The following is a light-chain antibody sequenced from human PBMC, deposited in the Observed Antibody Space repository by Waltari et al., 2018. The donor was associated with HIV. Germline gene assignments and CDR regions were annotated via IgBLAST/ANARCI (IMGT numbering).Light chain of an antibody. CDR2: DVT. J-gene: IGLJ2*01. CDR3: CSYGGSYSVVV. V-gene: IGLV2-11*01. Sequence: QSALTQPRSVSGSPGQSVTISCTGTSSDVGGHNYVSWYQQHPGKAPKLMIYDVTRRPSGVPDRFSASKSGNTASLTISYLQAEDEAEYHCCSYGGSYSVVVFGGGTKLTVL. CDR1: SSDVGGHNY.